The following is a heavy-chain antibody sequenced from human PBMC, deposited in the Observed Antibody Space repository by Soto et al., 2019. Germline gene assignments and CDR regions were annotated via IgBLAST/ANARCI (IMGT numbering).Heavy chain of an antibody. CDR2: IYSSGSS. V-gene: IGHV4-4*07. CDR3: VREYSGFEGNWFDP. D-gene: IGHD5-12*01. J-gene: IGHJ5*02. CDR1: GDSIRNYY. Sequence: SETLSLTCSVSGDSIRNYYWTWVRQPAGKGLEWVGRIYSSGSSNFNHSLKSRLSMSVDTSKNQFSLNLKSVTAADTALYYCVREYSGFEGNWFDPWGQGTLVTVS.